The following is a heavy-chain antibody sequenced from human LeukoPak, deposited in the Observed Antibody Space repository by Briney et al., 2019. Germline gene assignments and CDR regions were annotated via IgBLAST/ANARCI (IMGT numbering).Heavy chain of an antibody. V-gene: IGHV1-18*01. CDR3: ARDRYCSSTSCYLGAFDI. CDR1: GYTFTSYG. J-gene: IGHJ3*02. D-gene: IGHD2-2*01. Sequence: ASVKVSCEASGYTFTSYGISWVRQAPGQGLEWMGWISAYNGNTNYAQKLQGRVTMTTDTSTSTAYMELRSLRSDDTAVYYCARDRYCSSTSCYLGAFDIWGQGTMVTVSS. CDR2: ISAYNGNT.